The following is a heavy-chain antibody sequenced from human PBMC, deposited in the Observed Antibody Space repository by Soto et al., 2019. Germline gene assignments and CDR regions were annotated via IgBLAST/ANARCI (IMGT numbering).Heavy chain of an antibody. D-gene: IGHD3-3*01. CDR2: INPNNGNT. CDR3: ARDPITIFGVVTLNWFDP. J-gene: IGHJ5*02. CDR1: GYSFTGNS. Sequence: ASVKVSCKASGYSFTGNSMHWVRQAPGQGLEWMGWINPNNGNTNYAQKLQGRVTMTTDTSTSTAYMELRSLRSDDTAVYYCARDPITIFGVVTLNWFDPWGQG. V-gene: IGHV1-18*04.